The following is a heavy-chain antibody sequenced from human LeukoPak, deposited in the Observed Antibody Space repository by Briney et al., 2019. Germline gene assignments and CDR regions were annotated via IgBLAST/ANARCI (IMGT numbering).Heavy chain of an antibody. J-gene: IGHJ4*02. CDR3: VKLDFDY. CDR1: GFNFNDAA. Sequence: GGSLRLSCAASGFNFNDAAMTWVRQAPGKGLEWVSLIASSGRNTYYTDSVRGRFTISRDNSKNTLYLQMSSLRAEDTAVYYCVKLDFDYWGQGTLVTVSS. CDR2: IASSGRNT. V-gene: IGHV3-23*01.